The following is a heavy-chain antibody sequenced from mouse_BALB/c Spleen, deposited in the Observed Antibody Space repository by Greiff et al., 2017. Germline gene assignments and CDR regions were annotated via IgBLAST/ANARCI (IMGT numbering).Heavy chain of an antibody. Sequence: EVQLMESGGGLVKPGGSLKLSCAASGFTFSSYAMSWVRQTPEKRLEWVASISSGGSTYYPDSVKGRFTISRDNARNILYLQMSSLRSEDTAMYYCARELAYYGSRNGNAMDYWGQGTSVTVSS. CDR3: ARELAYYGSRNGNAMDY. V-gene: IGHV5-6-5*01. J-gene: IGHJ4*01. CDR2: ISSGGST. D-gene: IGHD1-1*01. CDR1: GFTFSSYA.